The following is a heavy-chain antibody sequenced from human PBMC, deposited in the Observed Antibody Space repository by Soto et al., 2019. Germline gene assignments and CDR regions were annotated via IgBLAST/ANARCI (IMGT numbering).Heavy chain of an antibody. D-gene: IGHD3-10*01. CDR1: GFTFSSYA. Sequence: QPGGSLRLSCSASGFTFSSYAMHWVRQAPGKGLEYVSAISSNGGSTYYADSVKGRFTISRDNSKNTLYLQMSSLRAEDTAVYYCVKGGSWYYYGMDVWGQGTTVTVSS. CDR3: VKGGSWYYYGMDV. CDR2: ISSNGGST. J-gene: IGHJ6*02. V-gene: IGHV3-64D*06.